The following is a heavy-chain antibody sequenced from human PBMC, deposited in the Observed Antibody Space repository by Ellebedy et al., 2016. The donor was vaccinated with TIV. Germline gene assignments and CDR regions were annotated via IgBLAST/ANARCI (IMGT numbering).Heavy chain of an antibody. CDR1: GGTFSSFA. Sequence: SVKVSCKASGGTFSSFAISWVRQAPGQGLEWMGGIIGMFGTASYAQKFLASVTITADEFTSTAYMEMSSLGSADTAVYYCARHSGYHAISYLAYWGQGTLVTVSS. V-gene: IGHV1-69*13. J-gene: IGHJ4*02. CDR2: IIGMFGTA. D-gene: IGHD5-12*01. CDR3: ARHSGYHAISYLAY.